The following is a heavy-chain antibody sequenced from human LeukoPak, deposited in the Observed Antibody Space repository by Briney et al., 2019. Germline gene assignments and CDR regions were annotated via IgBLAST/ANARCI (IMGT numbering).Heavy chain of an antibody. V-gene: IGHV4-34*01. D-gene: IGHD2-8*01. CDR3: ARGALRYCTNGVCYEYWFDP. Sequence: SETLSLTCAVYGGSFSGYYWSWIRQPPGKGLEWIGEINHSGSTNYNPSLKSRVTISVDTSKNQFSLKLSSVTAADTAVYYCARGALRYCTNGVCYEYWFDPWGQGTLVTVSS. J-gene: IGHJ5*02. CDR2: INHSGST. CDR1: GGSFSGYY.